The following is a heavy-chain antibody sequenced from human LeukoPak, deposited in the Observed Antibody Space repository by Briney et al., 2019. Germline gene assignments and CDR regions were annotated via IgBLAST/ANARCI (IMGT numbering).Heavy chain of an antibody. V-gene: IGHV3-23*01. D-gene: IGHD2/OR15-2a*01. J-gene: IGHJ4*02. Sequence: GGSLRLSWAASGFTVRSYVMNWVRQAPGKGLEWVSTISGSGGSTYYSDSVKGRFTISRDNAKNSLYLQMNSLRAEDTAVYYCPRGTLENPAGGYWGQGTLVTVSS. CDR3: PRGTLENPAGGY. CDR2: ISGSGGST. CDR1: GFTVRSYV.